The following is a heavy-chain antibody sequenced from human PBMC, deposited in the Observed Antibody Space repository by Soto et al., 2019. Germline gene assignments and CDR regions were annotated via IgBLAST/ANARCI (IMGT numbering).Heavy chain of an antibody. CDR3: AHTREIYGSGSYDVDY. CDR2: IYWDDDK. Sequence: QITLKESGPTLVKPTQTLTLTCTFSGFSLSTSGVGVGWIRQPPGKALDWVAIIYWDDDKRYSPSLKSRLTSTKDTAKNQVVLTMTNMDPVDTATYYCAHTREIYGSGSYDVDYWGQGTLVTVSS. V-gene: IGHV2-5*02. CDR1: GFSLSTSGVG. J-gene: IGHJ4*02. D-gene: IGHD3-10*01.